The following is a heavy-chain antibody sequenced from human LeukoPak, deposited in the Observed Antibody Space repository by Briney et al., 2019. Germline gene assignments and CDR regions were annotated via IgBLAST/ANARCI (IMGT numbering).Heavy chain of an antibody. J-gene: IGHJ4*02. CDR1: GGSISIDY. V-gene: IGHV4-59*08. CDR3: ARHWSSSGWLIDY. D-gene: IGHD6-19*01. Sequence: ASETLSLTCTVSGGSISIDYRSWIRQPPGKGLEWIGYISYSGSTNYNPSLKSRVTILKDTSKNQFSLKVSSVTAADTAVYYCARHWSSSGWLIDYWGQGTLVTVSS. CDR2: ISYSGST.